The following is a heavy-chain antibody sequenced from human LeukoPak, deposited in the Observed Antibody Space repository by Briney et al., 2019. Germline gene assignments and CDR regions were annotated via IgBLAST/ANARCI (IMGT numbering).Heavy chain of an antibody. V-gene: IGHV1-2*02. Sequence: GASVKVSCKASGYTFTGYYMHWVRQAPGQGLEWMGWINPNSGGTNYAQKFQGRVTMTRDTSISTAYMELSRLRSDDTAVYYCARDLTDWTTYYDFWSGYSSYNWFDPWGQGTLVTVSS. CDR2: INPNSGGT. J-gene: IGHJ5*02. CDR1: GYTFTGYY. CDR3: ARDLTDWTTYYDFWSGYSSYNWFDP. D-gene: IGHD3-3*01.